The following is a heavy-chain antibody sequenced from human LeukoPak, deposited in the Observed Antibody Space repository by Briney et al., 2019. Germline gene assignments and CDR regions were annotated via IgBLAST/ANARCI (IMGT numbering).Heavy chain of an antibody. CDR3: ATKRMTGYPAKYFHL. D-gene: IGHD3-9*01. J-gene: IGHJ2*01. CDR2: IYASGNT. CDR1: GASVSSTDYF. Sequence: SETLSLTCTVSGASVSSTDYFWNWIRQPAGKGLEWIGRIYASGNTDYNPSLKSRVTISLDTSKNQFSLKLNSVTAADTAVYYCATKRMTGYPAKYFHLWGRGTLVTASS. V-gene: IGHV4-61*02.